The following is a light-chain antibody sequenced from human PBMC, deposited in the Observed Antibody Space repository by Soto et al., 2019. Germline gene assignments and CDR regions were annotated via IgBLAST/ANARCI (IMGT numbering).Light chain of an antibody. CDR1: QSVSSSY. CDR2: GAS. Sequence: EIVLTQSPGTLSLSPGETATLSCRASQSVSSSYLAWYQQRPGQAPRLLIYGASTRATGIPARFSGSGSGTDFTLTISSLEPEDFAVYYCQQRSNWPLTFGQGTRLEIK. V-gene: IGKV3D-20*02. J-gene: IGKJ5*01. CDR3: QQRSNWPLT.